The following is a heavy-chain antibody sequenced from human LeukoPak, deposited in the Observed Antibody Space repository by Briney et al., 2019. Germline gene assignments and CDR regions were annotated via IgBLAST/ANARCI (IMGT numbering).Heavy chain of an antibody. V-gene: IGHV4-61*02. CDR2: IYTSGST. CDR3: ARDRRLLGFGAAPSHYYMDV. CDR1: GGSISSGSYY. Sequence: SQTLSLTCTVSGGSISSGSYYWSWIRQPAGKGLEWIGRIYTSGSTNYNPSLKSRVTISVDTSKNQFSLKLSSVTAADTAVYYCARDRRLLGFGAAPSHYYMDVWGQGTTVTVSS. D-gene: IGHD3-10*01. J-gene: IGHJ6*03.